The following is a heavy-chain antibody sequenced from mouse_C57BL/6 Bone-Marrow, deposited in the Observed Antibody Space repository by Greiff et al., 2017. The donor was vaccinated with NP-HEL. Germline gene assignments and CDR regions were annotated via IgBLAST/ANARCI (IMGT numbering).Heavy chain of an antibody. V-gene: IGHV1-76*01. Sequence: VQLQESGAELVRPGASVKLSCKASGYTFTDYYINWVKQRPGQGLEWIARIYPGSGNTYYNEKFKGKATLTAEKSSSTAYMQLSSLTSEDSAVYFCARWGTTVVADFDYWGQGTTLTVSS. CDR2: IYPGSGNT. CDR1: GYTFTDYY. D-gene: IGHD1-1*01. CDR3: ARWGTTVVADFDY. J-gene: IGHJ2*01.